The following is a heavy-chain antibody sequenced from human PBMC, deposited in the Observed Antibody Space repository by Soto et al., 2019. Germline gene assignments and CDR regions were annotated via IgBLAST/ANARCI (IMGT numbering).Heavy chain of an antibody. J-gene: IGHJ4*02. Sequence: PSETLSLTCTVSGGSMIAYYWNWMRQPPGKGLQWIGYTYYSVSTTYNPSLKSRVTISVDSSKNQFSLKLDSVTPADTAVYYCARVRGTAGKRYFAYWGSGTLVTVSS. CDR1: GGSMIAYY. CDR3: ARVRGTAGKRYFAY. V-gene: IGHV4-59*01. D-gene: IGHD6-13*01. CDR2: TYYSVST.